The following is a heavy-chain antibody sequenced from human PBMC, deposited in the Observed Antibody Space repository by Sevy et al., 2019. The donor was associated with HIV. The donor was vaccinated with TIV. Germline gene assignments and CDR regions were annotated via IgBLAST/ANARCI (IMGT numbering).Heavy chain of an antibody. CDR3: AKDSGISAQIVVALRY. Sequence: GGSLRLSCADSGVTFSSYAMSWVRQAPGKGLEWVSTISGHGGSTDYAGAVKGRFTISRDNSKKMVYLQMNSLRAGDTAVYYCAKDSGISAQIVVALRYWGQGTQVTVSS. CDR2: ISGHGGST. J-gene: IGHJ4*02. D-gene: IGHD3-22*01. CDR1: GVTFSSYA. V-gene: IGHV3-23*01.